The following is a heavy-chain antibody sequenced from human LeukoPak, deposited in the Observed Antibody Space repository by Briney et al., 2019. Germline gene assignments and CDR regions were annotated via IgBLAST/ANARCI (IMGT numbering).Heavy chain of an antibody. Sequence: SETLSLTCAVYGGSFSGYYWSWIRQPPGKGLEWIGEINHSGSTNYNPSLKSRVTISVDTSKNQFSLKLSSVTAADTAVYYCARGIVVPAARLLSGGNNEYYFDYWGQGTLVTVSS. J-gene: IGHJ4*02. CDR3: ARGIVVPAARLLSGGNNEYYFDY. CDR1: GGSFSGYY. CDR2: INHSGST. V-gene: IGHV4-34*01. D-gene: IGHD2-2*01.